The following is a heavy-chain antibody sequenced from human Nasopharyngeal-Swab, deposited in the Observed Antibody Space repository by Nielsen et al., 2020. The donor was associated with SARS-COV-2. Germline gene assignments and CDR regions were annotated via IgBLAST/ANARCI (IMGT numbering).Heavy chain of an antibody. CDR2: ISGSGGST. CDR3: AKDGKRRGIAAAGTLYYYYGMDV. J-gene: IGHJ6*02. D-gene: IGHD6-13*01. V-gene: IGHV3-23*01. Sequence: WIRQPPGKGLEWVSAISGSGGSTYYADSVKGRFTISRDNSKNTLYLQMNSLRAEDTAVYYCAKDGKRRGIAAAGTLYYYYGMDVWGQETTVTVSS.